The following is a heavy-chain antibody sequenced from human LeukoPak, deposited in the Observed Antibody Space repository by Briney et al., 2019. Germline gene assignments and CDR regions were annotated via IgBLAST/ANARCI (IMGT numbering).Heavy chain of an antibody. J-gene: IGHJ4*02. CDR2: ISGSGGST. V-gene: IGHV3-23*01. Sequence: GGSLRLSCAASGFAFSSYAMSWVRQAPGKGLEWVSAISGSGGSTYYADSVKGRFTISRDNSKNTLYLQMNSLRAEDTAVYYCAKDYSGWYGGDYWGQGTLVTVSS. CDR3: AKDYSGWYGGDY. CDR1: GFAFSSYA. D-gene: IGHD6-19*01.